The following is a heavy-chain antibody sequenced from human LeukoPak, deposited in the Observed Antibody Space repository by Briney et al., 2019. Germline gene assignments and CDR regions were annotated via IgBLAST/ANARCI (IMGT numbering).Heavy chain of an antibody. CDR3: AREGFWSGSQDHYYGMDV. CDR1: EFTFSSYT. CDR2: ISSTSSYI. J-gene: IGHJ6*02. D-gene: IGHD3-3*01. Sequence: GGSLRLSCTASEFTFSSYTMNWVRQAPGKGLEWVSSISSTSSYIYYAASVKGRFTISRDNAKNSLYLQMNSLRAEDTAVYYCAREGFWSGSQDHYYGMDVWGQGTLVTVSS. V-gene: IGHV3-21*01.